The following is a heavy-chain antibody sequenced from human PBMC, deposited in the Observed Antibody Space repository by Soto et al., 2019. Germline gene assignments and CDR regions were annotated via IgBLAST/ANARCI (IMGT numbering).Heavy chain of an antibody. CDR2: IYYSGST. V-gene: IGHV4-61*01. D-gene: IGHD6-19*01. Sequence: SETLSLTCTVSGGSVRSGRFYWRWIRQPPGKGLEWIGYIYYSGSTKYNPSLRSRVTISVDTSKNQFSLKLTSVAAADTAVYYCARSGSGSGWLGGQGTLVTVSS. CDR1: GGSVRSGRFY. CDR3: ARSGSGSGWL. J-gene: IGHJ4*02.